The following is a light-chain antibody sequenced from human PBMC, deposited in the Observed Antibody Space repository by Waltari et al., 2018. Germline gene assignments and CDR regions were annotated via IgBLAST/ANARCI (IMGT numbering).Light chain of an antibody. CDR3: QQHDNSLWT. J-gene: IGKJ1*01. CDR1: QSVRTSY. CDR2: DAS. Sequence: EIVLAQSPGTLPSSPGASATLSCRASQSVRTSYLAWYQQKPGQARRLLIFDASTRASGIPDRFSGSGSGTDFTLTITRLEPEDFAVYFCQQHDNSLWTFGQGTKVEVK. V-gene: IGKV3-20*01.